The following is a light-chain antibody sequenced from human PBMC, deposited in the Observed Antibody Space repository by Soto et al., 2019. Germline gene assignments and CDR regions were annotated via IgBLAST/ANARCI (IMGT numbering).Light chain of an antibody. CDR3: MQALQTPST. V-gene: IGKV2-28*01. CDR2: LGS. Sequence: DIVMTQSPLSLPVTPGEPASISCRSSQSLLHSNGYNYLHWYLQKPGQSPQLLIYLGSNRASGVPDRFSGSGSGTDFTLTISRVEAEDVGVYYCMQALQTPSTFGQGTKVEIK. CDR1: QSLLHSNGYNY. J-gene: IGKJ1*01.